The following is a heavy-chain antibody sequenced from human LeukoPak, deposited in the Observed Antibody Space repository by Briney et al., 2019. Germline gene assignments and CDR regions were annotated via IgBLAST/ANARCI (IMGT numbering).Heavy chain of an antibody. V-gene: IGHV3-21*01. CDR1: GFTFSSYS. Sequence: GGSLRLSCAASGFTFSSYSMNWVRQAPGKGLEWVSSISSSSDYIYYADSVKGRFTISRDNDKNSLYLQMNSLRAEDTAVYYCARVGYCSGGSCFYYYYGMDVWGQGTTVTVSS. J-gene: IGHJ6*02. CDR2: ISSSSDYI. CDR3: ARVGYCSGGSCFYYYYGMDV. D-gene: IGHD2-15*01.